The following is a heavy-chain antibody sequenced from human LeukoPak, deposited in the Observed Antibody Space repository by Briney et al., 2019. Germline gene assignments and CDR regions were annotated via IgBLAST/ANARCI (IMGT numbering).Heavy chain of an antibody. CDR1: GFTFSSYA. V-gene: IGHV3-30-3*01. J-gene: IGHJ4*02. Sequence: PGGSLRLSCAASGFTFSSYAMHWVRQAPGKGLEWVAVISYDGSNKYYADSVKGRFTISRDNSKNTLYLQMNSLRAEDTAVYYCANHLACGSTSCPPFDYWGQGTLVTVSS. CDR3: ANHLACGSTSCPPFDY. D-gene: IGHD2-2*01. CDR2: ISYDGSNK.